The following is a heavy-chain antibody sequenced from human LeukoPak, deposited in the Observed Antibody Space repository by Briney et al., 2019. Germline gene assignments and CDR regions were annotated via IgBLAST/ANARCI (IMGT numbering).Heavy chain of an antibody. V-gene: IGHV1-8*01. D-gene: IGHD2-2*01. Sequence: ASVKVSCKASGYTFTSYDINWVRQATGQGLEWMGWMNPSSGNTGYAQKFQGRVTMTRNTSISTAYMELSSLRSEDTAVYYCARADCSSTSCSNWFDPWGQGTLVTVSS. CDR1: GYTFTSYD. CDR3: ARADCSSTSCSNWFDP. J-gene: IGHJ5*02. CDR2: MNPSSGNT.